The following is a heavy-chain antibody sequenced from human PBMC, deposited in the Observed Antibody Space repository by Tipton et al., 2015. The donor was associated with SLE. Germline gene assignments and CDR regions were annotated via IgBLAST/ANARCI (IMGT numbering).Heavy chain of an antibody. J-gene: IGHJ3*02. CDR1: GGSISSGSYY. V-gene: IGHV4-61*02. Sequence: TLSLTCTVSGGSISSGSYYWSWIRQPAGKGLEWIGRIYTRGSTNYNLSLKSRVIISGDPSKNQLSLSLGSVTAADTATYFCARDPGGQTGAFDIWGPGTTVTVSS. CDR3: ARDPGGQTGAFDI. D-gene: IGHD3-16*01. CDR2: IYTRGST.